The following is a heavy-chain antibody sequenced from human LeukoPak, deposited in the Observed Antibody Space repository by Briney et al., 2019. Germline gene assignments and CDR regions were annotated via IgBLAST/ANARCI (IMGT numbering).Heavy chain of an antibody. D-gene: IGHD3-10*01. V-gene: IGHV4-30-2*01. J-gene: IGHJ3*02. Sequence: IPSQTLSLICAVSGGSISSGGYSWSWIRQPPGKGLEWIGYIYHSGSTYYNPSLKSRVTISVDRSKNQFSLKLSSVTAADTAVYYCARLSDYGSGSYYKTGYAFDIWGQGTMVTVSS. CDR2: IYHSGST. CDR1: GGSISSGGYS. CDR3: ARLSDYGSGSYYKTGYAFDI.